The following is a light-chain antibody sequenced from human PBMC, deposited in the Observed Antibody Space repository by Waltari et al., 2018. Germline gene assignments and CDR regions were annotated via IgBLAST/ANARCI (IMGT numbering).Light chain of an antibody. J-gene: IGKJ1*01. CDR3: QQYHTYPWT. Sequence: DIQITQSPSTLSASVGDRVTVTCRASQNIGYMLALYQHKPGKAPNLLNYEDSSLEGGAPSRVSGSGSGTGFTLTISILQPADFATYYYQQYHTYPWTCGQGTTVEVK. V-gene: IGKV1-5*03. CDR2: EDS. CDR1: QNIGYM.